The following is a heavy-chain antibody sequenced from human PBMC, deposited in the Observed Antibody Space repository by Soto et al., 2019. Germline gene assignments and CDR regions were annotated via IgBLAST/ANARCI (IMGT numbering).Heavy chain of an antibody. V-gene: IGHV4-39*01. J-gene: IGHJ3*02. CDR1: GDSISSSNSH. D-gene: IGHD3-3*02. CDR2: VYYGGAIFYSGNI. Sequence: PSETLSLTCTVSGDSISSSNSHWGWTRQPPGKGLEYIGSVYYGGAIFYSGNIYYNPSLKSRVTISVDTSKNQFSLRLSSVTAADTGVYYCVRYDRINMKPHPPEGFHIWGQGTMVTVSS. CDR3: VRYDRINMKPHPPEGFHI.